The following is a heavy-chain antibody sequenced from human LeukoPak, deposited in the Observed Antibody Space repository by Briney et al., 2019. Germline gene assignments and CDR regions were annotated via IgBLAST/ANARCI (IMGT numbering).Heavy chain of an antibody. CDR3: AKGDLGYCTSITCNDY. J-gene: IGHJ4*02. CDR2: ISGSGGST. D-gene: IGHD2-2*01. Sequence: GGSLRLSCAASGFTFSSYAMTWVRQAPGKGLEWVSVISGSGGSTYYADSVKGRFTISRDNSKNTLYLQMNGLTAEDTAVYYCAKGDLGYCTSITCNDYWGQGTLVTVSS. CDR1: GFTFSSYA. V-gene: IGHV3-23*01.